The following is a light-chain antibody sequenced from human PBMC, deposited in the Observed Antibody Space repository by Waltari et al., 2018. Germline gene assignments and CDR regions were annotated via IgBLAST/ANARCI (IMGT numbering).Light chain of an antibody. V-gene: IGKV1-9*01. CDR3: QQLNSYPLT. CDR1: QGIGSY. Sequence: DIQLTQSPSFLSTSVGDRVTIACRASQGIGSYLAWYQQKPGKAPQLLIHAASTLQSGVPSRFSGSGSGTEFTLTSSSLQPEDFATYYCQQLNSYPLTFGPGTKVDIK. CDR2: AAS. J-gene: IGKJ3*01.